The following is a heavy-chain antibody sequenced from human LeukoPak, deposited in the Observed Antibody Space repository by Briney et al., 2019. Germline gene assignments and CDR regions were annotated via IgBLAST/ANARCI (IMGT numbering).Heavy chain of an antibody. CDR2: FYPGDSDT. V-gene: IGHV5-51*01. CDR1: GYKFTDYW. CDR3: ARLVDFSSYPRFDY. Sequence: GESLKISCTGSGYKFTDYWIGWVRQMPGKGLEWMGVFYPGDSDTRYNPSFQGQVTMSADKSTNTAYVQWSSLKASDSAMYYCARLVDFSSYPRFDYWGQGTLVTVSS. J-gene: IGHJ4*02. D-gene: IGHD4-11*01.